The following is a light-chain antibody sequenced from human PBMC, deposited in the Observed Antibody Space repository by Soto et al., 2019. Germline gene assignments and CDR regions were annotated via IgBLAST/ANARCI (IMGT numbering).Light chain of an antibody. V-gene: IGKV1-39*01. J-gene: IGKJ4*01. CDR1: QSISSY. Sequence: DIQMTQSPSSLSASVGDRVNITCRASQSISSYLNWYQQKPGKAPKLLIYAASSLKSGATSRLSSSGSGTYFTLTISILQPEYYATYYYQRSYSAPLTFGAGPNVHI. CDR3: QRSYSAPLT. CDR2: AAS.